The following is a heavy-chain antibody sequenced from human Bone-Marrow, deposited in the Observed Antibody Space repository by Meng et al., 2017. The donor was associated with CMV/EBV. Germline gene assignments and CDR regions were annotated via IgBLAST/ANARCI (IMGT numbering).Heavy chain of an antibody. Sequence: GESLKISCAASGFTFSSYWMSWVRQDPGKGLEWVANIRQDGSEKYYVDSVKGRFTISRDNAKNSLYLQMNSLRAEDTAVYYCARDLRIQLWFGYYYGMDVWGQGTTVSVSS. CDR3: ARDLRIQLWFGYYYGMDV. V-gene: IGHV3-7*01. J-gene: IGHJ6*02. D-gene: IGHD5-18*01. CDR1: GFTFSSYW. CDR2: IRQDGSEK.